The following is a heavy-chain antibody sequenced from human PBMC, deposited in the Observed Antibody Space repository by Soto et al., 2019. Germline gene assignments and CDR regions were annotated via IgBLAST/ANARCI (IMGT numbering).Heavy chain of an antibody. V-gene: IGHV1-69*12. D-gene: IGHD2-15*01. CDR2: IIPALGTT. CDR3: ARHLKVVVDENDYYYGMDV. CDR1: GGTFSSFT. Sequence: QVQLVQSGAEVKKPGSSVKVSCKASGGTFSSFTISWVRQAPGQGLEWMGRIIPALGTTNYAQKFQGRVTMTADESTTKAYMELSSLRSEDTAVFYCARHLKVVVDENDYYYGMDVWGQGTTVTVSS. J-gene: IGHJ6*02.